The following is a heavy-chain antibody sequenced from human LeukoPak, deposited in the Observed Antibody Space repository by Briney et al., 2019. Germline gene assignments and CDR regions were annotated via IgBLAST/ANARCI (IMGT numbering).Heavy chain of an antibody. D-gene: IGHD6-13*01. Sequence: GGSLRLSCAASGFTFSSYAMHWVRQAPGKGLEWVAVISYDGSNKYYADSVKGRFTISRDNSKNTLYLQMNSLRAEDTAVYYCARDTPPAAAGFLGFDPWGQGTLVTVSS. V-gene: IGHV3-30-3*01. CDR1: GFTFSSYA. J-gene: IGHJ5*02. CDR3: ARDTPPAAAGFLGFDP. CDR2: ISYDGSNK.